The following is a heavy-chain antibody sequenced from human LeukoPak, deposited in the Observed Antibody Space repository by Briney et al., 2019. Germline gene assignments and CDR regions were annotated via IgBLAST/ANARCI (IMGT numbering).Heavy chain of an antibody. CDR1: GFTFSSYA. Sequence: GGSLRLSCAASGFTFSSYAMSWVRQAPGKGLEWVSAISGSGGSTYYADSVKGRFTISRDNSKNSLYLQMNSLRAEDTAVYYCARSHDSSGFYPMGHAFDIWGQGTMVTVSS. D-gene: IGHD3-22*01. CDR2: ISGSGGST. V-gene: IGHV3-23*01. CDR3: ARSHDSSGFYPMGHAFDI. J-gene: IGHJ3*02.